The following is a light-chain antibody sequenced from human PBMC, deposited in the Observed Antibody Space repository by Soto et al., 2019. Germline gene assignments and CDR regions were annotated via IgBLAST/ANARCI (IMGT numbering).Light chain of an antibody. J-gene: IGKJ1*01. CDR2: DAS. CDR3: HRYRLSPWT. CDR1: QSVSSSY. Sequence: EIVLTQSPGTLSLSPGERATLSCRASQSVSSSYLAWYQPKPGQAPRLLIYDASNRATGIPARFSGSGYGTKLDLTRCRVQSEDFAVYYCHRYRLSPWTLGEGTKVDIK. V-gene: IGKV3-20*01.